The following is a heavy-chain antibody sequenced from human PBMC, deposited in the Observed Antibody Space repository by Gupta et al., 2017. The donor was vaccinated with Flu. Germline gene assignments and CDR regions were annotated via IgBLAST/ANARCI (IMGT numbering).Heavy chain of an antibody. D-gene: IGHD2-15*01. CDR1: GVNFSSYA. Sequence: QVQLVQSGAEVKKPGSSVTVSCKASGVNFSSYAINWVRQAPGQGLEWMGGIIPVFGPTNYAQKFQGRVTITADESTSTAYMDLSSLRSEDTAVYYCARKGGGHCSGGTCYSFDYWGQGTLVTVSS. J-gene: IGHJ4*02. V-gene: IGHV1-69*01. CDR2: IIPVFGPT. CDR3: ARKGGGHCSGGTCYSFDY.